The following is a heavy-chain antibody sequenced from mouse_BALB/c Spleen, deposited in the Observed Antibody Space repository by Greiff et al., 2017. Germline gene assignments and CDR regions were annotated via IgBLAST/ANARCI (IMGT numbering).Heavy chain of an antibody. Sequence: EVQLQQSGPELMKPGASVKISCKASGYSFTSYYMHWVKQSHGKSLEWIGYIDPFNGGTSYNQKFKGKATLTVDKSSSTAYMHLSSLTSEDSAVYYCARYPLDYWGQGTSVTVSS. CDR2: IDPFNGGT. CDR1: GYSFTSYY. CDR3: ARYPLDY. V-gene: IGHV1-28*01. J-gene: IGHJ4*01.